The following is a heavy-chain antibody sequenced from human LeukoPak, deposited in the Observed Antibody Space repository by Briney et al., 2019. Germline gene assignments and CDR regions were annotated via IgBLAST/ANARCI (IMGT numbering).Heavy chain of an antibody. CDR1: VFTFSTYW. CDR3: ARDSAGNAY. D-gene: IGHD6-13*01. J-gene: IGHJ4*02. CDR2: IKQDGSEK. V-gene: IGHV3-7*01. Sequence: GGSLRLSCAASVFTFSTYWMSWVRQAPGKGLEGVANIKQDGSEKYYVDSVKGRFTISRNNAKNSLYLQMNSRTAENTAMYYCARDSAGNAYWGQGNLVTVSS.